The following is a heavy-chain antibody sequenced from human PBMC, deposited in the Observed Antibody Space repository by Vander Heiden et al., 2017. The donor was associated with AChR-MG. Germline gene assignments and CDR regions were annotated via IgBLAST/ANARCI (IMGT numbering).Heavy chain of an antibody. J-gene: IGHJ5*02. CDR2: ISWNSGSI. CDR1: GFTFDDYA. V-gene: IGHV3-9*01. Sequence: EVQLVESGGGLVQPGRSLRLSCAASGFTFDDYAMHWVRQAPGKGLGWVSGISWNSGSIGYADSVKGRFTISRDNAKNSLYLQMNSLSAEDTALYYCATGAGYNCVSYQNWFDPWVQGTLVTVSS. D-gene: IGHD5-12*01. CDR3: ATGAGYNCVSYQNWFDP.